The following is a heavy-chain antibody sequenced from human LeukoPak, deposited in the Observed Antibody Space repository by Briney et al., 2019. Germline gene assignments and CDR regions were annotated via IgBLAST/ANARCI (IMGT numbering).Heavy chain of an antibody. CDR1: GFTFSSYG. V-gene: IGHV3-30*02. Sequence: GGSLRLSCAAAGFTFSSYGMHLVRQAPGKGLEGVAFIRYDGSNKYYADSVKGRFTISRDNSKNTLYLQMNSLRAEDTAVYYCAKDLLGYCSGGSCYSLGYWGQGTLVTVSS. J-gene: IGHJ4*02. CDR3: AKDLLGYCSGGSCYSLGY. D-gene: IGHD2-15*01. CDR2: IRYDGSNK.